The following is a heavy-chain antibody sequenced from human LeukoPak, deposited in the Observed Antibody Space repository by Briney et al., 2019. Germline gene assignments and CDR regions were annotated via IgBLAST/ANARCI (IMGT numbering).Heavy chain of an antibody. V-gene: IGHV3-48*04. CDR2: ISSSSSTI. Sequence: GGSLRLSCAASGFTFSSYSMNWVRQAPGKGLEWVSYISSSSSTIYYADSVKGRFTISRDNAKNSLYLQMNSLRAEDTAVYYCARDYGDYLDYWGQGTLVTVSS. CDR3: ARDYGDYLDY. J-gene: IGHJ4*02. D-gene: IGHD4-17*01. CDR1: GFTFSSYS.